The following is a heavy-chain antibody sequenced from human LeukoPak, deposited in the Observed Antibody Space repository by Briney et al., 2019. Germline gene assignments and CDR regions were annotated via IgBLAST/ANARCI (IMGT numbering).Heavy chain of an antibody. CDR3: ARGLWSEIDY. V-gene: IGHV3-21*01. CDR2: ISSSSSYI. J-gene: IGHJ4*02. D-gene: IGHD2-8*02. CDR1: GFTFSSYS. Sequence: GGSLRLSCAASGFTFSSYSMNWVRQAPGKGLEWVSSISSSSSYIYYADSVKGRFTISRDKDKNSLYLQMNSLRAEDTAVYYCARGLWSEIDYWGQGTLVTVSS.